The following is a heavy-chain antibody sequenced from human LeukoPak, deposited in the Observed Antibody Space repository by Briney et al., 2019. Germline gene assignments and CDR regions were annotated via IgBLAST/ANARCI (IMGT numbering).Heavy chain of an antibody. D-gene: IGHD5-12*01. J-gene: IGHJ4*02. CDR1: GFTFNTYS. CDR3: ARSVAHFDY. CDR2: ITGSSSTI. V-gene: IGHV3-48*02. Sequence: GSLRLSCATSGFTFNTYSMNWVRQAPRKGLEWVSYITGSSSTIYYADSVKGRFTISRDNAKDSLYLQMNSLRDEDTAVYYCARSVAHFDYWGQGTLVSVSS.